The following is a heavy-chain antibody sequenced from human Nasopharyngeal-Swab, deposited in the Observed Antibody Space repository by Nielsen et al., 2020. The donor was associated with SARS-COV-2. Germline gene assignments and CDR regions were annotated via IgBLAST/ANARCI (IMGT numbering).Heavy chain of an antibody. D-gene: IGHD4-17*01. CDR3: ARGPATVTTSYYYYYMDV. J-gene: IGHJ6*03. CDR2: MNPNSGNT. CDR1: GYTFTSYD. Sequence: ASVKASCKASGYTFTSYDINWVRQATGQGLEWMGWMNPNSGNTGYAQKFQGRVTMTRNTSISTAYMELSSLRSEDTAVYYCARGPATVTTSYYYYYMDVWGKGTTVTVSS. V-gene: IGHV1-8*01.